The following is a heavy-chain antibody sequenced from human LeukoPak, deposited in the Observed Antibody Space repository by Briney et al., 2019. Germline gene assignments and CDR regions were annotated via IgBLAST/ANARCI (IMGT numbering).Heavy chain of an antibody. V-gene: IGHV3-30*19. Sequence: GGSLRLSCAVTGFTFSGYGMHWVRQAPGKGLEWVAVISYDESNKYYADSVKGRFTISRDNSKSTLYLQMNSLRAEDTAVYYCARDGSYYDFWSGYYPFDYWGQGTLVTVSS. CDR3: ARDGSYYDFWSGYYPFDY. D-gene: IGHD3-3*01. CDR1: GFTFSGYG. J-gene: IGHJ4*02. CDR2: ISYDESNK.